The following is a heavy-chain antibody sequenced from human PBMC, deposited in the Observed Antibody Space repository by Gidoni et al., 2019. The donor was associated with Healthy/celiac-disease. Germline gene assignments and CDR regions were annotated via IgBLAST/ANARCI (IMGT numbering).Heavy chain of an antibody. V-gene: IGHV3-49*04. J-gene: IGHJ6*02. CDR1: GFPFGDYA. CDR3: TRAGPRSGGLRGFSGDYYGMDV. Sequence: EGQLVESGGGLVQPGRSLRLSCTASGFPFGDYAMRWVRQAPGKGLEWVGFIRSKAYGWTTESAASVKGRFTISRDDSKSIAYLQMNSLKTEDTAVYYCTRAGPRSGGLRGFSGDYYGMDVWGQGTTVTVSS. CDR2: IRSKAYGWTT. D-gene: IGHD3-10*01.